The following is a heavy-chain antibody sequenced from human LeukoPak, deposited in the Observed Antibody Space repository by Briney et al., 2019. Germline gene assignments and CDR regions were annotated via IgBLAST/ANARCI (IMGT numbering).Heavy chain of an antibody. V-gene: IGHV4-31*03. CDR3: ASCRKRGAGTFDY. D-gene: IGHD1-1*01. Sequence: PSETLSLTCTVSGGPISSGGYYWSWIRQHPGKGLEWIGYIYYSGSTYYNPSLKSRVTISVDTSKNQFSLRLSSVTAADTAVYYCASCRKRGAGTFDYWGQGTLVTVSS. CDR1: GGPISSGGYY. CDR2: IYYSGST. J-gene: IGHJ4*02.